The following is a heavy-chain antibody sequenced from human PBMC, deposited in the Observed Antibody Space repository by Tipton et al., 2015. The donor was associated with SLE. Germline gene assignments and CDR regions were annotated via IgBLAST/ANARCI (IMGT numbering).Heavy chain of an antibody. CDR2: ISYDGSNK. CDR1: GFTFSSYA. Sequence: SLRLSCAASGFTFSSYAMHWVRQAPGKGLEWVAVISYDGSNKYYADSVKDRFTISRDNSKNTLYLQMNSLRAEDTAVYYCAREGNWNGEFDYWGQGTLVTVSS. V-gene: IGHV3-30*04. J-gene: IGHJ4*02. D-gene: IGHD1-1*01. CDR3: AREGNWNGEFDY.